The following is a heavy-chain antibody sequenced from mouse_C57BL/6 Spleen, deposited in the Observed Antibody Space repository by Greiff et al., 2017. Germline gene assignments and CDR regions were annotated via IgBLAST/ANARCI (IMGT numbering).Heavy chain of an antibody. V-gene: IGHV1-50*01. CDR2: IDPSDSYT. CDR3: ARYYGNYFDY. Sequence: QQSCKASGYTFTSYWMQWVKQRPGQGLEWIGEIDPSDSYTNYNQKFKGKATLTVDTSSSTAYMQLSSLTSEDSAVYYCARYYGNYFDYWGQGTTLTVSS. J-gene: IGHJ2*01. D-gene: IGHD2-1*01. CDR1: GYTFTSYW.